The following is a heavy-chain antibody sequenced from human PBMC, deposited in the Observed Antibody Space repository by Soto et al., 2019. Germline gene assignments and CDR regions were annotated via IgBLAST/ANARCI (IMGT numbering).Heavy chain of an antibody. D-gene: IGHD5-12*01. CDR3: ARAATRLNRAIDY. J-gene: IGHJ4*02. V-gene: IGHV4-59*11. Sequence: QVQLQESGPGLVKPSETLSLTCTVSGGSIISHLWSWIRQPPGKGLEWIGYISHSGSTTHNPSLKSRVIISVDTSKNQVSLQLRSVTAADTAVYYCARAATRLNRAIDYWGQGTLVTVSS. CDR1: GGSIISHL. CDR2: ISHSGST.